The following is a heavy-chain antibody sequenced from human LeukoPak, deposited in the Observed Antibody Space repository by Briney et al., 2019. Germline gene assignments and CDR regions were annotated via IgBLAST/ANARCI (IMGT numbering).Heavy chain of an antibody. V-gene: IGHV4-39*07. CDR3: AILPATDTYYYDNRGYYRPGVH. J-gene: IGHJ4*02. D-gene: IGHD3-22*01. Sequence: SETLSLTCTVPGGSISSSHYYWGFIRQPPGKGLEWIGSIYYSGSTYYNPSLRSRVIISVDTSKNQFSLKLSSATAADTAVYYCAILPATDTYYYDNRGYYRPGVHWGQGTLVTVSS. CDR1: GGSISSSHYY. CDR2: IYYSGST.